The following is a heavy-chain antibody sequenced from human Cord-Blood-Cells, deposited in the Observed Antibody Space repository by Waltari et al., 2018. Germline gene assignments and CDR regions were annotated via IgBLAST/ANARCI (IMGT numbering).Heavy chain of an antibody. D-gene: IGHD3-22*01. CDR2: IIPIFGTA. V-gene: IGHV1-69*01. J-gene: IGHJ3*02. CDR1: GGPFSSYA. Sequence: QVQLVQSGAEVKKPGSSVKVSCKASGGPFSSYAISWVRQAPGQGLEWMGGIIPIFGTANYAQKFQGRVTITADESTSTAYMELSSLRSEDTAVYYCARGCYYYDSIGYAFDIWGQGTMVTVSS. CDR3: ARGCYYYDSIGYAFDI.